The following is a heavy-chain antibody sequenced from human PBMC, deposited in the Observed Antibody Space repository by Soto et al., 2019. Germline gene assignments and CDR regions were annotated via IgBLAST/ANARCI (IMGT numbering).Heavy chain of an antibody. J-gene: IGHJ5*02. D-gene: IGHD3-22*01. CDR1: GGSVSANSYY. CDR3: VRGSPYNFDRSGTELWFDP. V-gene: IGHV4-61*01. CDR2: IYHTGII. Sequence: SETLSLTCTGSGGSVSANSYYWNWIRLRPGKGLQWVAHIYHTGIIPYSPSFKSRAPISLDTPTNQLSLRLRSLTVADAGVYYCVRGSPYNFDRSGTELWFDPGGQGALVTVSS.